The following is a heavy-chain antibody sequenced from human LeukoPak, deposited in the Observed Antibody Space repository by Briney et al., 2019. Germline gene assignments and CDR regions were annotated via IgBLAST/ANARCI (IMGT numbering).Heavy chain of an antibody. D-gene: IGHD1-26*01. CDR1: GYTLSSYH. J-gene: IGHJ3*02. CDR2: INGYNGNT. Sequence: ASVKVSCKASGYTLSSYHMSWVRQAPAQGLEWMGWINGYNGNTKYAQKIQGRVTMTTDSSTNTAYMDLRRLRSDDTAVYYCARNDGTYGLPFEIWGQGTMVTVSS. V-gene: IGHV1-18*01. CDR3: ARNDGTYGLPFEI.